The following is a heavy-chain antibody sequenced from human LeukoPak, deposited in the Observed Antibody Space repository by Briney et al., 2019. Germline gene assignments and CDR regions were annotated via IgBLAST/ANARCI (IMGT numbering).Heavy chain of an antibody. D-gene: IGHD3-3*01. Sequence: SETLSLTCSVSGVSITSYYWNWIRQSPGKGLEWLGNIHSRGTTNYNPSLKSRVTIPIDTSKNQFSLKLSSVTAADSALYYCAKLESPYYYAMDVWGQGTTVTVSS. CDR3: AKLESPYYYAMDV. J-gene: IGHJ6*02. V-gene: IGHV4-59*13. CDR1: GVSITSYY. CDR2: IHSRGTT.